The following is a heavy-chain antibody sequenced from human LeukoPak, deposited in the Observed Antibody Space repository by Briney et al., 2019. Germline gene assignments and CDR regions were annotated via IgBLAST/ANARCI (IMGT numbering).Heavy chain of an antibody. D-gene: IGHD6-13*01. J-gene: IGHJ6*03. V-gene: IGHV4-34*01. CDR2: INHSGST. CDR1: GGSFSGYY. Sequence: PSETLSLTCAVYGGSFSGYYWSWIRQPPGKGLEWIGEINHSGSTNYNPSLKSRVTISVDTSKNQFSLKLSSVTAADTAVYYCARGPRLGRSSWRTSSYYMDVWGKGTTVTVSS. CDR3: ARGPRLGRSSWRTSSYYMDV.